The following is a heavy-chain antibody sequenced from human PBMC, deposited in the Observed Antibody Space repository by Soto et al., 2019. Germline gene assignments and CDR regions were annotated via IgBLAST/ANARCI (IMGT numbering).Heavy chain of an antibody. J-gene: IGHJ4*02. CDR3: GRAYNWNFV. D-gene: IGHD1-7*01. CDR2: IYWHDDK. Sequence: QVTLKESGPTLVKPTQTLMLTCSFSGFSLNTTGVGVAWIRQAPGKAPEWLASIYWHDDKRYSPSLEGRLTITKDTSKNQVVLTMTNMDPVDTATYYCGRAYNWNFVWGQGTLVTVSS. CDR1: GFSLNTTGVG. V-gene: IGHV2-5*01.